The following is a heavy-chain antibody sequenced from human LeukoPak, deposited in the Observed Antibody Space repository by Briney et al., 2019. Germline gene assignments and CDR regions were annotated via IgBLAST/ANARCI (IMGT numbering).Heavy chain of an antibody. CDR1: GYTFTSYG. V-gene: IGHV1-18*01. CDR3: ARDVVVPGAMVRYFDY. D-gene: IGHD2-2*01. CDR2: ISAYNGNT. J-gene: IGHJ4*02. Sequence: ASVKVSFKASGYTFTSYGISWVRQAPGQGLEWMGLISAYNGNTKYAQKLQGRVTMTTHTSTSTAYMELRSLRSDDTAVYYCARDVVVPGAMVRYFDYWGQGTLVTVSS.